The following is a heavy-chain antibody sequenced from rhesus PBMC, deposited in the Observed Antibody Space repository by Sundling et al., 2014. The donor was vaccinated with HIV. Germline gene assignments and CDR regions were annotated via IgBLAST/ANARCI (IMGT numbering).Heavy chain of an antibody. V-gene: IGHV4S9*01. D-gene: IGHD6-31*01. CDR1: GGSISRSYW. J-gene: IGHJ4*01. CDR3: ARDAGAAAGTGADY. Sequence: QVQLQESGSGLVKPSEALSLSCAVSGGSISRSYWWTWIRQPPGKGLEWIGNIYGNNANTYYNPSLKSRVAISKDTSKNQFFLKLSSLTAADTAVYYCARDAGAAAGTGADYWGQGVLVTVSS. CDR2: IYGNNANT.